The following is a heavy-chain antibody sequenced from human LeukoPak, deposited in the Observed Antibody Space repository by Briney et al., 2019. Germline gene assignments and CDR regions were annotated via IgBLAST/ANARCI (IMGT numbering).Heavy chain of an antibody. J-gene: IGHJ6*03. CDR3: ARLGGGVHCSGGSCYSGEGYYYYYMDV. V-gene: IGHV5-51*01. D-gene: IGHD2-15*01. CDR2: TYPGDSDT. CDR1: GYIFTSYW. Sequence: GESLKISCKGSGYIFTSYWIGWVRQMPGKGLEWMGITYPGDSDTRYSPSFQGQVTISVDKSISTAYLQWISLKASDTAMYYCARLGGGVHCSGGSCYSGEGYYYYYMDVWGKGTTVTVSS.